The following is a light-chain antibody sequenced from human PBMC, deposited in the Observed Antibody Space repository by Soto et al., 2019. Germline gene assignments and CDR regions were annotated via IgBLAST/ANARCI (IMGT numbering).Light chain of an antibody. Sequence: QSALTQPASVSGSPGQSITISCTGTSSDVGGYNYVSWYQHHPGKAPKLMIYEVSNRPSGVSNRFSGSKSGNTASLTISGFQAEDEADYYCSSYTSSSIDYVFGTGTKVTVL. V-gene: IGLV2-14*01. CDR3: SSYTSSSIDYV. CDR1: SSDVGGYNY. CDR2: EVS. J-gene: IGLJ1*01.